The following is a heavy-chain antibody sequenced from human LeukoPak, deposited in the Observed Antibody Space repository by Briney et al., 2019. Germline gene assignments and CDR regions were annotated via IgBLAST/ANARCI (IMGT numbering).Heavy chain of an antibody. D-gene: IGHD2-15*01. J-gene: IGHJ4*02. Sequence: GASVKVSCKASGYTFTSYYMHWVRQAPGQGLEWMGITNPSGGSTSYAQKFQGRVAMTRDTSTSTVYMELSSLRSEDTAVYYCARGGDCSGGSCHYDFDYWGQGTLVTVSS. CDR2: TNPSGGST. CDR1: GYTFTSYY. CDR3: ARGGDCSGGSCHYDFDY. V-gene: IGHV1-46*01.